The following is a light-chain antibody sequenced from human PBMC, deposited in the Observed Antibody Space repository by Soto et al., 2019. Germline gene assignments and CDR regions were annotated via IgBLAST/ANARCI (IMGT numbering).Light chain of an antibody. CDR1: SSNIGAGYD. CDR2: GDS. J-gene: IGLJ1*01. CDR3: QSNDNGLSGSDV. V-gene: IGLV1-40*01. Sequence: QSVLTQPPSVSRAPGQRVTISCTGSSSNIGAGYDVNWYQQLPETAPKLLIFGDSNRPSGVPDRFSGSKSGTSASLVITGLQADDEADYYCQSNDNGLSGSDVFATGTKVTGL.